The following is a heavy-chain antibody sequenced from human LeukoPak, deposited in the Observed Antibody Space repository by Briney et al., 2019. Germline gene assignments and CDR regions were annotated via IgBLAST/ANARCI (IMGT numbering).Heavy chain of an antibody. CDR3: ARRRGRFFDY. D-gene: IGHD1-26*01. V-gene: IGHV4-59*01. CDR1: GGSLSNYY. J-gene: IGHJ4*02. CDR2: ISYSGSA. Sequence: SETLSLTCTVSGGSLSNYYWTWIRQPPGKGPEWIGYISYSGSANYNPSLKSRLTISVGSSKNRFFLNLSSMTAADTAVYYCARRRGRFFDYWGQGTLVTVSS.